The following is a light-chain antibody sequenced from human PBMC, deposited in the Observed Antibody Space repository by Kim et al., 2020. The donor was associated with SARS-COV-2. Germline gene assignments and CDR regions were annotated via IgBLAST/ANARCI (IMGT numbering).Light chain of an antibody. V-gene: IGLV1-51*01. J-gene: IGLJ3*02. CDR3: ATWDNSLSAGV. CDR1: NSNIGNNF. CDR2: DNN. Sequence: QSVLTQPPSVSAAPGQKVTISCSGSNSNIGNNFVSWYQQFPGTAPKTLIYDNNKRPSGIPDRFSGSKSGTSATLGITGLQTGDEADYYCATWDNSLSAGVFGGGTKLTVL.